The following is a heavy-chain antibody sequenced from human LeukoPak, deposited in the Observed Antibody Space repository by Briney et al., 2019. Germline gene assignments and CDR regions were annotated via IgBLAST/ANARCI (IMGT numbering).Heavy chain of an antibody. J-gene: IGHJ5*02. D-gene: IGHD2-2*01. V-gene: IGHV3-53*01. Sequence: PGGSLRLSCAASGFTVSSNYMSWVRQAPGKGLEWVSVIYSGGSTYYADSVKGRFTISRDNSKNTLYLQMNSLRAEDTAVYYCAKGSSSRYCSSTSCSGENWFDPWGQGTLVTVSS. CDR3: AKGSSSRYCSSTSCSGENWFDP. CDR1: GFTVSSNY. CDR2: IYSGGST.